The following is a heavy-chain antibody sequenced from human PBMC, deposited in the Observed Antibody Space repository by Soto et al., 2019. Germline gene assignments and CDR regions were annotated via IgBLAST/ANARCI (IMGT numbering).Heavy chain of an antibody. D-gene: IGHD3-3*01. V-gene: IGHV3-30*18. CDR2: ISYDGSNK. CDR3: AKGNDFWSPFVPSVMDV. Sequence: PGGSLRLSCAASGFTFSSYGMHWVRQAPGKGLEWVAVISYDGSNKYYADSVKGRFTISRDNSKNTLYLQMNSLRAEDTAVYYCAKGNDFWSPFVPSVMDVWGQGTTVTVSS. CDR1: GFTFSSYG. J-gene: IGHJ6*02.